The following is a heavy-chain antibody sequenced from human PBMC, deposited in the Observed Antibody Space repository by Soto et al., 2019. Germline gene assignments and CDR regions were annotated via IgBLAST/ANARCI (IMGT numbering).Heavy chain of an antibody. CDR3: AKGTALTPHHDAFHI. D-gene: IGHD4-17*01. CDR2: ISGSGGYT. J-gene: IGHJ3*02. CDR1: GFAFSNFA. V-gene: IGHV3-23*01. Sequence: EVQVLESGGGSVQPGGSLRLSCAASGFAFSNFAMTWVRQAPGKGLEWVSTISGSGGYTYYGDSVKGRFTISRDDSKNTLYLQMNSLTSQDTAVYYCAKGTALTPHHDAFHIWGQGTMVTVSS.